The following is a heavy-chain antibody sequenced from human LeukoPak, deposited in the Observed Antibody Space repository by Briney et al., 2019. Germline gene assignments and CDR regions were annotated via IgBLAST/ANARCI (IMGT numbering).Heavy chain of an antibody. CDR1: GFTFSSYA. CDR3: EKDPLLRYSYGVPLNDY. J-gene: IGHJ4*02. V-gene: IGHV3-23*01. CDR2: ISGSGGST. Sequence: GGSLRLSCAASGFTFSSYAMSWVRQAPGKGLEWVSAISGSGGSTYYAASVKGRFTISRDNSKTTLYLQLHRLSAVAAAVYSCEKDPLLRYSYGVPLNDYWGQGTLVPVSA. D-gene: IGHD5-18*01.